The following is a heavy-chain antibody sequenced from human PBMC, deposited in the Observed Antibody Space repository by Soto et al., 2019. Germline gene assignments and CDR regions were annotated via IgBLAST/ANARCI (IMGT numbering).Heavy chain of an antibody. J-gene: IGHJ5*02. CDR1: GGSFSGYY. D-gene: IGHD3-10*01. Sequence: PSETLSLTCAVYGGSFSGYYWSWIRQPPGKGLEWIGEINHSGSTNYNPSLKSRVTISVDTSKNQFSLKLSSVTAADTAVYYCARDWATMVRGVIPRWFDPWGQGTLVTVSS. V-gene: IGHV4-34*01. CDR2: INHSGST. CDR3: ARDWATMVRGVIPRWFDP.